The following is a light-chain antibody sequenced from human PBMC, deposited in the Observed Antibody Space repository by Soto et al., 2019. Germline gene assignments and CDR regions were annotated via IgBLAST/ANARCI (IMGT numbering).Light chain of an antibody. CDR3: QQYNNWPFT. CDR2: GAS. V-gene: IGKV3-15*01. J-gene: IGKJ3*01. CDR1: QSVGSN. Sequence: EIVMAQSPATLSVSPGERATLSCRASQSVGSNLAWYQQKPGQAPRLLIYGASTRVTGIPARFSGSGSGTEFTLTASSLQPEDFAVYYCQQYNNWPFTFGPGTKVDIK.